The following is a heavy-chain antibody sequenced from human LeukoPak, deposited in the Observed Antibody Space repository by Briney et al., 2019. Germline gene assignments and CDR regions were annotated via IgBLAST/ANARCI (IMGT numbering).Heavy chain of an antibody. CDR1: GGSFSGYY. D-gene: IGHD5/OR15-5a*01. V-gene: IGHV4-34*01. J-gene: IGHJ4*02. Sequence: SETLSLTCAVYGGSFSGYYWSWIRQPPGKGLEWIGEINHSGSTNYNPSLKSRVTISVDTSKNQFSLKLSSVTAADTAVYYCARSTPLSVDYWGQGTLVTVSS. CDR2: INHSGST. CDR3: ARSTPLSVDY.